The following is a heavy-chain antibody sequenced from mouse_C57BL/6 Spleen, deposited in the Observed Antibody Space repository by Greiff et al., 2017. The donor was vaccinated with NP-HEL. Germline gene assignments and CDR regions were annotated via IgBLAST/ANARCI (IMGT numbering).Heavy chain of an antibody. D-gene: IGHD1-1*01. CDR2: IHPNSGST. Sequence: VQLQQPGAELVKPGASVKLSCKASGYTFTSYWMHWVKQRPGQGLEWIGMIHPNSGSTNYNEKFKSKATLTVDKSSSTAYMQLSSLTSEDSAVYYCARWPNYYGSDFDYWGQGTTLTVSS. J-gene: IGHJ2*01. CDR1: GYTFTSYW. CDR3: ARWPNYYGSDFDY. V-gene: IGHV1-64*01.